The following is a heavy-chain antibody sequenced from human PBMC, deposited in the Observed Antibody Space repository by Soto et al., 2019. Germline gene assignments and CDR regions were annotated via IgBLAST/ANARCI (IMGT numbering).Heavy chain of an antibody. CDR3: ATVSNYYDSSGYLYYFDY. CDR2: FDPEDGET. Sequence: ASVKVSCKVSGYTLTELSMHWVRQAPGKGLEWMGGFDPEDGETIYAQKFQGRVTMTEDTSTDTAYMELSSLRSEDTAVYYCATVSNYYDSSGYLYYFDYWGQGNLVTVS. D-gene: IGHD3-22*01. V-gene: IGHV1-24*01. J-gene: IGHJ4*02. CDR1: GYTLTELS.